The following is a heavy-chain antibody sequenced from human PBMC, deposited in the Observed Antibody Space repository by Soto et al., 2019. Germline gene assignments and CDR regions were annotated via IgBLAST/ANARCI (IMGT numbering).Heavy chain of an antibody. CDR3: ARDEPWSSDSSGWYGY. J-gene: IGHJ4*02. Sequence: GGSLRLSCAASGFPFSSYGMHWVRQAPGKGLEWVAVIWYDGSNKYYADSVKGRFTISRDNSKNTLYLQMNSLRAEDTAVYYCARDEPWSSDSSGWYGYWGQGTLVTVSS. CDR1: GFPFSSYG. V-gene: IGHV3-33*01. CDR2: IWYDGSNK. D-gene: IGHD6-19*01.